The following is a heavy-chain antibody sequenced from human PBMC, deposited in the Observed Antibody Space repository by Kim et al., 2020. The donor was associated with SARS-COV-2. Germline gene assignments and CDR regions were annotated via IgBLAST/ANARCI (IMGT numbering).Heavy chain of an antibody. J-gene: IGHJ4*02. V-gene: IGHV4-39*01. Sequence: SETLSLTCTVSGGSISSSSYYWGWIRQPPGKGLEWIGSIYYSGSTYYNPSLKSRVTISVDTSKNQFSLKLSSVTAADTAVYYCARRGDYLPSEIDYWGQGTLVTVSS. CDR2: IYYSGST. CDR3: ARRGDYLPSEIDY. D-gene: IGHD4-17*01. CDR1: GGSISSSSYY.